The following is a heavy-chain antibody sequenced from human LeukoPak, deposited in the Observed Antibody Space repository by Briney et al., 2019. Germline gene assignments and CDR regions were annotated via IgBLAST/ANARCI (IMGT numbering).Heavy chain of an antibody. J-gene: IGHJ4*02. CDR2: IIPIFGTA. CDR3: ARTGIAVAGTWDY. CDR1: GGTFSSYA. Sequence: SVEVSCKASGGTFSSYAISWVRQAPGQGLEWMGGIIPIFGTANYAQKFQGRVTITADESTSTAYMELSSLRSEDTAVYYCARTGIAVAGTWDYWGQGTLVTVSS. D-gene: IGHD6-19*01. V-gene: IGHV1-69*13.